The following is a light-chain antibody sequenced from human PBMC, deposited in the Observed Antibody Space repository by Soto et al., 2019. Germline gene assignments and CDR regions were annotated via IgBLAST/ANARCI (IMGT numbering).Light chain of an antibody. Sequence: QSVLTQPASVSGSPGQSITSSCTGASSDLGNYNYVSWFQQHPGKAPKLIVYEVTNRPSGVSSRFSGSKSGNTASLTISGLQAEDEADYYCGSYTTTSYVFGSGTKVTV. V-gene: IGLV2-14*01. CDR1: SSDLGNYNY. CDR2: EVT. J-gene: IGLJ1*01. CDR3: GSYTTTSYV.